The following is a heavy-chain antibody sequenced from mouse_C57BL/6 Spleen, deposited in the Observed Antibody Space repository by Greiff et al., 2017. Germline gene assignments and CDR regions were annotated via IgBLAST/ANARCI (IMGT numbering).Heavy chain of an antibody. CDR3: ARGGHNFYFDY. Sequence: DVKLVESGGGLVKPGGSLKLSCAASGFTFSSYAMSWVRQTPEKRLEWVATISDGGSYTYYPDNVKGRFTISRDNAKNNLYLQMSHLKSEDTAMYYGARGGHNFYFDYWGQGTTLTVSS. V-gene: IGHV5-4*03. J-gene: IGHJ2*01. CDR1: GFTFSSYA. D-gene: IGHD1-3*01. CDR2: ISDGGSYT.